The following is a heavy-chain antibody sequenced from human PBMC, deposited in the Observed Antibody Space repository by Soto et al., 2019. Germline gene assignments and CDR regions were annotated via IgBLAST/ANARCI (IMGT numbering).Heavy chain of an antibody. Sequence: TLSLTCTVSGGSISSGDYYWSWIRQPPGKGLEWIGYIYYSGSTYYNPSLKSRVTISVDTSKNQFSLKLSSVTAADTAVYYCARSTRTVTTFDYWGQGTLVTVSS. J-gene: IGHJ4*02. CDR2: IYYSGST. V-gene: IGHV4-30-4*01. CDR3: ARSTRTVTTFDY. D-gene: IGHD4-17*01. CDR1: GGSISSGDYY.